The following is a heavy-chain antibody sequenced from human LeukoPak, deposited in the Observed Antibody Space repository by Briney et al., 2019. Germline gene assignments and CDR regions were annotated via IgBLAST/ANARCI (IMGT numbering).Heavy chain of an antibody. V-gene: IGHV1-2*02. J-gene: IGHJ4*02. CDR3: ARGGSLWFGELLSHFDY. Sequence: GASVKVSCKASGYTFTGYYMHWVRQAPGQGLEWMGWINPNSGGTNYAQKFQGRVTMTRDTSISTAYMELSRLRSDDTAVYYCARGGSLWFGELLSHFDYWGQGTLVTVSS. CDR1: GYTFTGYY. D-gene: IGHD3-10*01. CDR2: INPNSGGT.